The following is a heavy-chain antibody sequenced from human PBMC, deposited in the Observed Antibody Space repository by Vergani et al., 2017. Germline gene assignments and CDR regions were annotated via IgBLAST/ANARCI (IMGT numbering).Heavy chain of an antibody. Sequence: EVQLVESGGGLVQPGRSLRLSCAASGFTFDDYAMHWVRQAPGKGLEWVSGISWNSGNIGYADSVKGRFTISRDNAKNSLYLQMNSLRAEDTAVYYCARGGRGRGQSAFDIWGQGTMVTVSS. J-gene: IGHJ3*02. D-gene: IGHD1-26*01. V-gene: IGHV3-9*01. CDR2: ISWNSGNI. CDR1: GFTFDDYA. CDR3: ARGGRGRGQSAFDI.